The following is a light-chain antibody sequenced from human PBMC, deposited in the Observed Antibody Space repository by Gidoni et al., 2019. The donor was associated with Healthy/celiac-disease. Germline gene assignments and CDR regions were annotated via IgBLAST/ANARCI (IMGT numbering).Light chain of an antibody. J-gene: IGKJ2*01. CDR3: QQYGSSPPNT. CDR1: QSVSSSY. Sequence: DIVLTQSPGTLSLSPGERATLSFRARQSVSSSYLAWYQQKPGQAPRLLIYGASSRATGIPDRFSGSGSGTDFTLTISRLEPEDFAVYYCQQYGSSPPNTFGQGTKLEIK. CDR2: GAS. V-gene: IGKV3-20*01.